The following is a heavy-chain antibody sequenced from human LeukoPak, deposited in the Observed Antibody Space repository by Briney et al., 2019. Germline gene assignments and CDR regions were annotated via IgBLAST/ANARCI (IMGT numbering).Heavy chain of an antibody. CDR2: IKQDGREK. J-gene: IGHJ4*02. CDR3: ARGDYNNRINPPRYLDY. V-gene: IGHV3-7*05. CDR1: GFTFSTYW. D-gene: IGHD4-11*01. Sequence: GGSLRLSCAASGFTFSTYWMTWVRQAPGKGLEWVANIKQDGREKYFVDSVKGRFTISRDNDKNSLYLQMSSLRADDRAVYYCARGDYNNRINPPRYLDYWGQGTLVTVSS.